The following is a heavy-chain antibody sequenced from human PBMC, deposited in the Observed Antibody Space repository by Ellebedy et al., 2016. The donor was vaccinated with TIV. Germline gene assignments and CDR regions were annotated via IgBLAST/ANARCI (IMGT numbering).Heavy chain of an antibody. J-gene: IGHJ4*02. CDR2: IRDTGDII. Sequence: GESLKISXAASGFTFSDYVMSWVRQAPGKGLEWVSGIRDTGDIIDYADSVKGRFTISRDNAKNSLFLQMDSLRADDTAVYYCAKLGELYYYDTSGLWGQGTLVTVSS. CDR1: GFTFSDYV. V-gene: IGHV3-23*01. D-gene: IGHD3-22*01. CDR3: AKLGELYYYDTSGL.